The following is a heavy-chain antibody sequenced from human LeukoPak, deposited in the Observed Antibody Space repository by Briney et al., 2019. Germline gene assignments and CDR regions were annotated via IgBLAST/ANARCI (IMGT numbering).Heavy chain of an antibody. V-gene: IGHV4-39*07. CDR1: GGSISRSTYY. Sequence: PSETLSLTCSVSGGSISRSTYYWGWIRQPPGKGLEWIATINYSGTTHYIPSLNSRVTISADTSNNQFSLKVKSVTAAETAVYYCAGGRWISGHYYNFDYWSQGTLVTVSS. CDR3: AGGRWISGHYYNFDY. D-gene: IGHD1-26*01. CDR2: INYSGTT. J-gene: IGHJ4*02.